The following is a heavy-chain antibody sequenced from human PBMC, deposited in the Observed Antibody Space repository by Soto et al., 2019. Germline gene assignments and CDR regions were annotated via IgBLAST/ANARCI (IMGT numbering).Heavy chain of an antibody. D-gene: IGHD2-2*01. CDR3: ARTRRYCSSTSCYDYYYYGMDV. CDR2: ISAYNGNT. CDR1: GYTFTSYG. J-gene: IGHJ6*02. Sequence: ASVKVSCKASGYTFTSYGISWVRQAPGQGLEWMGWISAYNGNTNYAQKLQGRVTMTTDTSTSTAYMELRSLRSDVTAVYYCARTRRYCSSTSCYDYYYYGMDVWGQGTTVTVSS. V-gene: IGHV1-18*01.